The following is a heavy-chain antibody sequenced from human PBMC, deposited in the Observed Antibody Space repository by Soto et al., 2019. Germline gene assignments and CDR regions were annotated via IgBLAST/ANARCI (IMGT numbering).Heavy chain of an antibody. J-gene: IGHJ6*02. CDR2: IIPIFGTA. CDR1: GGTFSSYA. D-gene: IGHD3-3*01. V-gene: IGHV1-69*13. Sequence: SVKVSCKASGGTFSSYAISWVRQAPGQGLEWMGGIIPIFGTANYAQKFQGRVTITADESTSTAYMELSSLRSEDTAVYYCARGMIFGVVPYYYYGMDVWGQGTTVTVSS. CDR3: ARGMIFGVVPYYYYGMDV.